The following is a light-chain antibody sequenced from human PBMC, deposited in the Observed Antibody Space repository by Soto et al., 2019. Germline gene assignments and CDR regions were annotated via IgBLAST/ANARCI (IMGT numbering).Light chain of an antibody. CDR2: GAS. Sequence: EIVMTQSPATLSVSPGERVTLSCRASQSVSSSLAWYQQKPGQAPRLLIYGASTKTTGIPARFSGSGSGTKFTNTISSLQSEDFAVYYCQQYNNWPPYTFGPGTKIDIK. V-gene: IGKV3-15*01. CDR3: QQYNNWPPYT. CDR1: QSVSSS. J-gene: IGKJ3*01.